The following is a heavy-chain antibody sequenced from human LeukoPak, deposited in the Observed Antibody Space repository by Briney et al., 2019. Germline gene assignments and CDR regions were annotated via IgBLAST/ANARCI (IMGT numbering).Heavy chain of an antibody. Sequence: GASVKVSCKTSGYIFTPHHIHWRRQAPGQGLELLGWVSAANNPEYSQKFQGRVVITRDASATTSYLELNSLRSEDTAVYYCAMSVEMPPIPSFDYWGQGTLVTVSS. V-gene: IGHV1-3*01. D-gene: IGHD5-24*01. CDR2: VSAANNP. CDR3: AMSVEMPPIPSFDY. CDR1: GYIFTPHH. J-gene: IGHJ4*02.